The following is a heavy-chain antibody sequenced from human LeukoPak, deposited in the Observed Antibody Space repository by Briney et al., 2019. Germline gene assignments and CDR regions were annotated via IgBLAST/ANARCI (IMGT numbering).Heavy chain of an antibody. V-gene: IGHV3-7*01. J-gene: IGHJ3*02. Sequence: GGSLRLSCTASGFTFSSYWMSWVRQAPGKGLQWVASIKQDGSEKNYVDSVKGRITISRDNAKNSLHLQMNSLRAEDTAVYYCARDSPSVYYRLGAFDIWGQGTMVTVSS. CDR1: GFTFSSYW. CDR3: ARDSPSVYYRLGAFDI. D-gene: IGHD3-10*01. CDR2: IKQDGSEK.